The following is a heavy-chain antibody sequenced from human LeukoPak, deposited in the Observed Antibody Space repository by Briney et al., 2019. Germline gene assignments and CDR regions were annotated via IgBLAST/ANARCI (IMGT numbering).Heavy chain of an antibody. CDR1: GFTFSTYA. D-gene: IGHD2-2*01. CDR2: ISASGGTT. V-gene: IGHV3-23*01. Sequence: GGSLRLSCAASGFTFSTYAMSWVRQAPGKGLEWVSAISASGGTTYYADSVKGRFTISRDNSKNTLYLQMNSLKAEDTAVYYCAKEPRKYCSSTSCPNWFASWGQGTLVTVSS. J-gene: IGHJ5*01. CDR3: AKEPRKYCSSTSCPNWFAS.